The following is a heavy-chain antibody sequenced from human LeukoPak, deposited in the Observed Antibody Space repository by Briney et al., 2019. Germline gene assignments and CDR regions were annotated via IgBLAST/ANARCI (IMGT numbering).Heavy chain of an antibody. Sequence: ASVKVSCKASGYTFTSYYMHWVRQAPGQGLEWMGWMNPNSGNTGYAQKFQGRVTMTRNTSISTAYMELSSLRSEDTAVYYCVRLWVEIDRNCSGGSCYYYYYGMDVWGQGTTVTVSS. J-gene: IGHJ6*02. CDR3: VRLWVEIDRNCSGGSCYYYYYGMDV. V-gene: IGHV1-8*02. D-gene: IGHD2-15*01. CDR1: GYTFTSYY. CDR2: MNPNSGNT.